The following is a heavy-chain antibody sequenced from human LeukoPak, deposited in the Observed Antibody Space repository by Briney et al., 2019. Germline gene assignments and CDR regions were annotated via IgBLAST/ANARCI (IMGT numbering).Heavy chain of an antibody. D-gene: IGHD3-10*01. J-gene: IGHJ4*02. CDR2: IIPIFGTA. V-gene: IGHV1-69*06. Sequence: ASVKVSCKASGGTFSSYAISWVRQAPGQGLEWMGVIIPIFGTANYAQKFQGRVTITADKSTSTAYMELSSLRSEDTAVYYCATQLYYYGSGSEPTHYFDCWGQGTLVTVSS. CDR1: GGTFSSYA. CDR3: ATQLYYYGSGSEPTHYFDC.